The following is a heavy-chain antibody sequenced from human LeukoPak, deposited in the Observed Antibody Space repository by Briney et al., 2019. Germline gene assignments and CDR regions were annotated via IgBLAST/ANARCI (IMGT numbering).Heavy chain of an antibody. CDR3: ARSPEWLSRFDY. D-gene: IGHD3-3*01. Sequence: PGGSLRLSCAASGFTFSSYAMHWVRQAPGKGLEYVSAISSNGGSTYYANSVKGRFTISRDNSKNTLYLQMGSLRAEDMAVYYCARSPEWLSRFDYWGQGTLVTVSS. V-gene: IGHV3-64*01. J-gene: IGHJ4*02. CDR2: ISSNGGST. CDR1: GFTFSSYA.